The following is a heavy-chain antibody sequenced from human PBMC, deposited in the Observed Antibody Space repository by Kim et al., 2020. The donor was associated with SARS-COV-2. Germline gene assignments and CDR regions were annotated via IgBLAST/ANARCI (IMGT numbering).Heavy chain of an antibody. Sequence: LKSRTHISVDTSKNQFSLKLSSVTAADTVVYYCARLPMVRGVIISDAFDIWGQGTMVTVSS. D-gene: IGHD3-10*01. V-gene: IGHV4-39*01. CDR3: ARLPMVRGVIISDAFDI. J-gene: IGHJ3*02.